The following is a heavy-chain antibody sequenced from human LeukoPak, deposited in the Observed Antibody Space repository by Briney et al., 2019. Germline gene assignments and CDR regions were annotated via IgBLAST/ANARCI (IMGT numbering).Heavy chain of an antibody. CDR1: GFTFSNYA. CDR3: AKTGSSGYYDY. CDR2: ISYDGSNK. Sequence: AGGSLRLSCAATGFTFSNYAMSWVRQAPGKGLEWVAVISYDGSNKYYADSVKGRFTISRDNSKNTLYLQMNGLRAEDTAVYYCAKTGSSGYYDYWGQGTLVTVSS. V-gene: IGHV3-30*18. D-gene: IGHD3-22*01. J-gene: IGHJ4*02.